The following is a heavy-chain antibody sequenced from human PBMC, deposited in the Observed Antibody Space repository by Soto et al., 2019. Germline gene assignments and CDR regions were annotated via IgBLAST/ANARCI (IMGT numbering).Heavy chain of an antibody. D-gene: IGHD3-10*01. CDR1: GGSISSSSYY. J-gene: IGHJ6*03. CDR2: IYYSGST. V-gene: IGHV4-39*01. Sequence: SETLSLTCTVSGGSISSSSYYWGWIRQPPGKGLEWIGSIYYSGSTYYNPSLKSRVTISVDTSKNQFSLKLSSVTAADTAVYYCARHSSGSWVYYYYMDVWGKGTTVTVSS. CDR3: ARHSSGSWVYYYYMDV.